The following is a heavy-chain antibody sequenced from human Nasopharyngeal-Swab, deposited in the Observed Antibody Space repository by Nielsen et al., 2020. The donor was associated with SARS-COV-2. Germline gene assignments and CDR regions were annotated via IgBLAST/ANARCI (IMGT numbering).Heavy chain of an antibody. CDR2: INTNTGNP. CDR3: ASIIYYGSGSYYGNDY. V-gene: IGHV7-4-1*02. CDR1: GYTFTSFG. Sequence: ASVKVSCKASGYTFTSFGMNWVRQAPGQGLEWMGWINTNTGNPTYAQGFTGRFVFSLDTSVSTAYLQISSLKAEDTAVYYCASIIYYGSGSYYGNDYWGQGTLVTVSS. D-gene: IGHD3-10*01. J-gene: IGHJ4*02.